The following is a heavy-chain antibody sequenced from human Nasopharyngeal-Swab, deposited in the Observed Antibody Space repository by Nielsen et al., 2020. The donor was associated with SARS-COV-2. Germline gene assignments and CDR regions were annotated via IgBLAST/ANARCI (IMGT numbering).Heavy chain of an antibody. J-gene: IGHJ6*02. Sequence: GGSLRLSCAASGFTFNNYNFNWVRQAPGKGREWVSSISSSSSDIYYADSVKGRFTISRDNAKNSLYLQMNSLRAEDTAVYYCARDGLDYDFWSAYFMDVWGQGTTVTVSS. CDR1: GFTFNNYN. D-gene: IGHD3-3*01. V-gene: IGHV3-21*01. CDR2: ISSSSSDI. CDR3: ARDGLDYDFWSAYFMDV.